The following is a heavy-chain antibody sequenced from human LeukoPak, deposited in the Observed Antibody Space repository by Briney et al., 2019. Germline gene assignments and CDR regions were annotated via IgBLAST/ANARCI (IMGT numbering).Heavy chain of an antibody. D-gene: IGHD5-18*01. CDR3: AKGRQLWFRGGFDY. Sequence: GSLRLSCAASGFTFSGYAMSWVRQAPGKGLEWVSAISGSGGSTYYADSVKGRFTISRDNSKNTLYLQMNSLRAEDTAVYYCAKGRQLWFRGGFDYWGQGTLVTVSS. CDR1: GFTFSGYA. CDR2: ISGSGGST. V-gene: IGHV3-23*01. J-gene: IGHJ4*02.